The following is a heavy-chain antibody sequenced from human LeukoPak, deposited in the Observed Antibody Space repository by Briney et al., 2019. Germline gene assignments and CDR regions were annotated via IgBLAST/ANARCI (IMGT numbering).Heavy chain of an antibody. CDR1: GGTFNNSA. Sequence: SVKVSCKTSGGTFNNSAISWVRQAPGQGLEWLGGIMPLFGTAGYAQKFQGRVTITKDESTRTVYLELTSLTSDDTAVYYCARSVYTHGDYSFDFWGQGTLVTVSS. J-gene: IGHJ4*02. V-gene: IGHV1-69*05. CDR3: ARSVYTHGDYSFDF. CDR2: IMPLFGTA. D-gene: IGHD4-17*01.